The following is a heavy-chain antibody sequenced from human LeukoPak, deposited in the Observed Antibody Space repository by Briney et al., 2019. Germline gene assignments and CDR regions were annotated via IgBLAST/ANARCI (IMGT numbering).Heavy chain of an antibody. V-gene: IGHV3-64D*06. J-gene: IGHJ4*02. Sequence: PGGSLRLSCSASGFVFSIYTMHWVRQTPGKGPEYVSTISGSGNGFSIYYADSVKGRFTISRDDSKSILYLQMNGLRSEDTAVYYCVKDFGRVRGTPDSRGQGTLVTVSS. CDR1: GFVFSIYT. CDR2: ISGSGNGFSI. CDR3: VKDFGRVRGTPDS. D-gene: IGHD3-16*01.